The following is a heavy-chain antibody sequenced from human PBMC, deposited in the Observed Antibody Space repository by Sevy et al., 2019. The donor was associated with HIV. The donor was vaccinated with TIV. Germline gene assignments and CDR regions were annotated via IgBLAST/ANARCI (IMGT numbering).Heavy chain of an antibody. CDR1: GFTFSSYG. CDR2: IWYDGSNK. V-gene: IGHV3-33*08. Sequence: GGSLRLSCAASGFTFSSYGMHWVRQAPGKGLEWVTVIWYDGSNKYYADSVKGRFTISRDNSKNTLYLRMNSLRAEDTAVYYCAAGYTTGWYPGEFDYWGQGTLVTVSS. CDR3: AAGYTTGWYPGEFDY. J-gene: IGHJ4*02. D-gene: IGHD6-19*01.